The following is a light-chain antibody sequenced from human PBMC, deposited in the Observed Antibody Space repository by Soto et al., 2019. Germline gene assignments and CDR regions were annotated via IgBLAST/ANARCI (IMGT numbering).Light chain of an antibody. CDR2: DAS. V-gene: IGKV3-20*01. Sequence: IVLTQSPGTLSLSPGERATLSCRASQSVTDNYLAWYQHKPGQAPTPLIYDASTRATAIPDRFSGSGSGTDFTLTVTSLEPEDFAVYYCQQYGSSPYAFGQGTKLEIK. J-gene: IGKJ2*01. CDR1: QSVTDNY. CDR3: QQYGSSPYA.